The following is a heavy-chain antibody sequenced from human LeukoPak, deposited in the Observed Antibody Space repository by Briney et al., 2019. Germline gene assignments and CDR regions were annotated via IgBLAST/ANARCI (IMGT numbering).Heavy chain of an antibody. Sequence: SETLSLTCAVYGGSFSGYYWGWIRQPPGKGLEWIGSIYYSGSTYYNPSLKSRVTISVDTSKNQFSLKLSSVTAADTAVYYCARLGGDDYSNYVASFDYWGQGTLVTVSS. J-gene: IGHJ4*02. CDR1: GGSFSGYY. CDR3: ARLGGDDYSNYVASFDY. D-gene: IGHD4-11*01. CDR2: IYYSGST. V-gene: IGHV4-39*01.